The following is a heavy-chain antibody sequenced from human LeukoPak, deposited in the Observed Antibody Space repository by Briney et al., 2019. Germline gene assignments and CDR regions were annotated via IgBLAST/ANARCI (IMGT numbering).Heavy chain of an antibody. CDR3: ARDRELGY. V-gene: IGHV4-61*02. CDR1: GGSISSGSYY. CDR2: IYTSGST. Sequence: SQTLSLTCTVSGGSISSGSYYWSWIRQPAGKGLEWIGRIYTSGSTNYNPSLKSRVTISVDTSKNQFSLKLTSVTAADTAVYYCARDRELGYWGQGTLVTVSS. D-gene: IGHD3-10*01. J-gene: IGHJ4*02.